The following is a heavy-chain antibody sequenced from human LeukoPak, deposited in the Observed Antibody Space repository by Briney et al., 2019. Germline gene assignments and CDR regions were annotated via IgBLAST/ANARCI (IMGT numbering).Heavy chain of an antibody. J-gene: IGHJ3*02. CDR3: ARVGVYYYDSSGYYAFDI. D-gene: IGHD3-22*01. CDR1: GYTFTSYG. CDR2: ISAYNGNT. Sequence: GASVKVSRKASGYTFTSYGISRVRQAPGQGLEWMGWISAYNGNTNYAQKLQGRVTMTTDTSTSTAYMELRSLRSDDTAVYYCARVGVYYYDSSGYYAFDIWGQGTMVTVSS. V-gene: IGHV1-18*01.